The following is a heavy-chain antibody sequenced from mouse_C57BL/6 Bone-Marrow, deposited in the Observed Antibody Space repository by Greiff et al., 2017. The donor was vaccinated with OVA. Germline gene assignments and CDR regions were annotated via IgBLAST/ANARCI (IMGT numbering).Heavy chain of an antibody. Sequence: QVQLQQSGAELARPGASVKLSCKASGYTFTSYGISWVKQRTGQGLEWIGEIYPRSGNTYYNEKFKGKATLTADKSSSTAYMELRSLTSGDSAVYFCARWLLLGFAYWGQGTLVTVSA. J-gene: IGHJ3*01. V-gene: IGHV1-81*01. CDR1: GYTFTSYG. D-gene: IGHD2-3*01. CDR2: IYPRSGNT. CDR3: ARWLLLGFAY.